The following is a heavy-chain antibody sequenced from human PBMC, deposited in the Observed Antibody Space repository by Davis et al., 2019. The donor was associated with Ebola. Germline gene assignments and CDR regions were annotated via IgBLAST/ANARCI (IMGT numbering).Heavy chain of an antibody. CDR2: ISGSSSSI. CDR3: ARMNEWQLFDS. J-gene: IGHJ4*02. D-gene: IGHD3-3*01. Sequence: GESLKISCAASGFTFSTFAMSWVRQAPGKGLEWVSYISGSSSSIYYADSVKGRFTISRDNAKNSLSLQMNSLRDEDTAFYYCARMNEWQLFDSWGQGTLVIVSS. CDR1: GFTFSTFA. V-gene: IGHV3-48*02.